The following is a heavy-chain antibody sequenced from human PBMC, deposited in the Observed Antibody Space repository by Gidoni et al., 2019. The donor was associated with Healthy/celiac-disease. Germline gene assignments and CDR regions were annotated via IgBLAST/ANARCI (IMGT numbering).Heavy chain of an antibody. CDR2: ISGSGGST. V-gene: IGHV3-23*01. J-gene: IGHJ6*02. CDR1: GFPFSSYA. Sequence: EVQLLESGGGLVQPGGSLRPLWSASGFPFSSYAMGWVRQAPGKGLEWVSAISGSGGSTYYADSVKGRFTISRDNSKNTLYLQMNSLRAEDTAVYYCAKVSLGGMDVWGQGTTVTVSS. CDR3: AKVSLGGMDV.